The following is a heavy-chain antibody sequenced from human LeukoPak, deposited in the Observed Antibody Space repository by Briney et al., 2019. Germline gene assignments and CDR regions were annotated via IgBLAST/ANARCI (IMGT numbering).Heavy chain of an antibody. D-gene: IGHD6-13*01. CDR3: AKQGSSSWSSYYYYGMDV. Sequence: GGSLRLSCAASGFTFDDYAMHWVRQAPGKGLEWVSGISWDSGNIGYADSVKGRFTISRDNAKNSLYLQMNSLRAEDTALYYCAKQGSSSWSSYYYYGMDVWGQGTTVTVSS. J-gene: IGHJ6*02. CDR2: ISWDSGNI. V-gene: IGHV3-9*01. CDR1: GFTFDDYA.